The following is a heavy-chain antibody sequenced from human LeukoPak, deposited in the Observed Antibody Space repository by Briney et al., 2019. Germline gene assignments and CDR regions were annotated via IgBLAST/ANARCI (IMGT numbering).Heavy chain of an antibody. V-gene: IGHV1-2*06. CDR2: INPESGGT. Sequence: ASVKVSCKASGYTFTGYYMHWVRQAPGQGLEWMGRINPESGGTNYAQEFQGRVTMTRDTSINTAYMELSRVRSDDTAVYYCAISTSPYVIEVWTNGPLDYWGQGTLVTVSS. CDR3: AISTSPYVIEVWTNGPLDY. D-gene: IGHD3-22*01. J-gene: IGHJ4*02. CDR1: GYTFTGYY.